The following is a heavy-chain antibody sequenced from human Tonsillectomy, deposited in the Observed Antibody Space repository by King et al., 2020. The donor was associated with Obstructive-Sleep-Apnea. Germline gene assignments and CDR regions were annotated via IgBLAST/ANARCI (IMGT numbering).Heavy chain of an antibody. Sequence: QLQESGPGLVKPSETLSLTCTVSDGSISTYYWSWIRQPPGKGLEWIGYIYYSETTNYNPSLKSRVTISMYTSKNQFSLRLSSVTAADTAVYYCARLGRGYLFDYWGQGALVTVPS. V-gene: IGHV4-59*12. CDR1: DGSISTYY. J-gene: IGHJ4*02. CDR3: ARLGRGYLFDY. CDR2: IYYSETT. D-gene: IGHD7-27*01.